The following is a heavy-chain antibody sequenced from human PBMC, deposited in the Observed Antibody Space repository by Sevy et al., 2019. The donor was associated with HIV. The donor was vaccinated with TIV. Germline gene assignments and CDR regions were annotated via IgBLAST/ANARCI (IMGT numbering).Heavy chain of an antibody. J-gene: IGHJ6*02. Sequence: GGSLRLSCAASGFTFSSYWMSWVRQAPGKGLEWVANIKQDGSEKYYVDSVKGRFTISRDNAKNSLYLQMNSLRAEDTAVYYCARVVMVRGVPSYYYYGMDVWGQRTTATVSS. CDR3: ARVVMVRGVPSYYYYGMDV. D-gene: IGHD3-10*01. CDR1: GFTFSSYW. V-gene: IGHV3-7*01. CDR2: IKQDGSEK.